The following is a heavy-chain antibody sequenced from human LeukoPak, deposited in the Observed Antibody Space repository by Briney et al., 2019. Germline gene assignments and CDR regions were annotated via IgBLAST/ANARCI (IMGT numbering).Heavy chain of an antibody. CDR2: ISAYNGNT. V-gene: IGHV1-18*01. Sequence: ASVKVSCKASGYTFTSYGISWVRQAPGQGLEWMGWISAYNGNTNYAQKLQGRVTITTDTSTSTDYMELKSVRSDDTVVYYCARNPLGYYYYYYMDVWGKGTTVTVSS. J-gene: IGHJ6*03. CDR3: ARNPLGYYYYYYMDV. CDR1: GYTFTSYG.